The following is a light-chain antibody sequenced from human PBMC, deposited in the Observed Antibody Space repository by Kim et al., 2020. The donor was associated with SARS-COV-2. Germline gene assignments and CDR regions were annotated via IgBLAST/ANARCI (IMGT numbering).Light chain of an antibody. J-gene: IGKJ3*01. Sequence: SASVGDRVTITCQASQDISNYLNWYQQKPGKAPKLLIYDASNLETGVPSRFSGSGSGTDFTFTISSLQPEDIATYYCQQYDSEFTFGPGTKVDIK. CDR1: QDISNY. CDR2: DAS. CDR3: QQYDSEFT. V-gene: IGKV1-33*01.